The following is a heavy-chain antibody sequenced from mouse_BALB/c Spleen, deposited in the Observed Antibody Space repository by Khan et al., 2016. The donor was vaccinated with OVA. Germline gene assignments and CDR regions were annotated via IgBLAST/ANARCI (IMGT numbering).Heavy chain of an antibody. Sequence: EVQLQESGPDLVKPSQSLSLTCTVTGYSITSDYAWNWIRQFPGNNLEWMGYISYSGGTSYNPSLKSRISITRDTSKNQFFLHLNSVTTEDTATYYCARRTGTWFAYWGQGTLVTVSA. D-gene: IGHD4-1*01. CDR2: ISYSGGT. CDR1: GYSITSDYA. J-gene: IGHJ3*01. CDR3: ARRTGTWFAY. V-gene: IGHV3-2*02.